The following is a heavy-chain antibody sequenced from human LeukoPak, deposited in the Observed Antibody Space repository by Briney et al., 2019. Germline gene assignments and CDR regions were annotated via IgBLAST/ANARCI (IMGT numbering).Heavy chain of an antibody. CDR1: GYTFTKYY. J-gene: IGHJ3*02. D-gene: IGHD6-6*01. V-gene: IGHV1-46*01. CDR3: ARDSNSGAFDI. Sequence: ASVKLSCKASGYTFTKYYMHWVRQAPGQGLEWMGIINPSGGSTSYAQKFQGRVTMTRDTSTSRVYMEVSSLRSKNTAVYYCARDSNSGAFDIWGQGTMVTVSS. CDR2: INPSGGST.